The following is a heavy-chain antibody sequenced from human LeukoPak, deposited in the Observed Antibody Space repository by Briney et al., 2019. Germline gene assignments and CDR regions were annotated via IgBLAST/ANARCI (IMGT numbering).Heavy chain of an antibody. CDR2: INQDESEK. CDR3: AREYYDILTGYYTGFDY. Sequence: GGSLRLSCAASGFTFSSYWMSWVRQAPGKGLEWVANINQDESEKYYVDSVKGRFTISRDNAKNSLYLQMNSLRAEDTAVYYCAREYYDILTGYYTGFDYWGQGTLVTVSS. V-gene: IGHV3-7*01. J-gene: IGHJ4*02. D-gene: IGHD3-9*01. CDR1: GFTFSSYW.